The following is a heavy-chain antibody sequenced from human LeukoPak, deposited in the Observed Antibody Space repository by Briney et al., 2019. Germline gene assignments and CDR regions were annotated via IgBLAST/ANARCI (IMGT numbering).Heavy chain of an antibody. CDR3: ARGEDGYNYDYYYYYGMDV. V-gene: IGHV1-69*13. CDR2: IIPIFGTA. CDR1: GGTFSSYA. J-gene: IGHJ6*02. Sequence: SVKVSCKASGGTFSSYAISWVRQAPGQGLEWMGGIIPIFGTANYAQKFQGRVTITADESTGTAYMELSSLRSEDTAVYYCARGEDGYNYDYYYYYGMDVWGQGTTVTVSS. D-gene: IGHD5-24*01.